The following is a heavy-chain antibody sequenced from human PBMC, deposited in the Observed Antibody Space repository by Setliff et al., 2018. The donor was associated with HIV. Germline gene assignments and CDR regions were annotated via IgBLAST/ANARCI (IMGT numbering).Heavy chain of an antibody. CDR1: GGSISSSTYY. Sequence: SETLSLTCAVSGGSISSSTYYWGWIRQPPGKGLEWIGTIYYSGSTYYNPSLKSRLTISVDTSKNQFSLKLSSVTAADTAVYYCARRDGYSYGFYFDYWGQGTLVTVSS. CDR2: IYYSGST. CDR3: ARRDGYSYGFYFDY. J-gene: IGHJ4*02. D-gene: IGHD5-18*01. V-gene: IGHV4-39*01.